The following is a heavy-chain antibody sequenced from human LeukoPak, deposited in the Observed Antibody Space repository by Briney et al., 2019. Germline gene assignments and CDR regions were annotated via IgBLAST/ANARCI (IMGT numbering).Heavy chain of an antibody. J-gene: IGHJ4*02. CDR1: GFSFINAW. Sequence: GGSLRLSCAASGFSFINAWMSWVRQAPGKGLEWVGRIKSNFETGATEYAAPVNGRFTISRDDSKNMPYLQMNSLGAEDTAVYYCAKSISRLWFGELAGGWGQGTLVTVSS. CDR3: AKSISRLWFGELAGG. D-gene: IGHD3-10*01. CDR2: IKSNFETGAT. V-gene: IGHV3-15*01.